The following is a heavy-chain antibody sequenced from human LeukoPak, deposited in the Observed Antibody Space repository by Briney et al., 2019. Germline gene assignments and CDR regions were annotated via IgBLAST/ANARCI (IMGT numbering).Heavy chain of an antibody. D-gene: IGHD3-22*01. V-gene: IGHV4-30-4*08. Sequence: LRLSCAASGFTLSDYYMSWIRQPPGKGLEWIGYIYYSGSTYYNPSLKSRVTISVDTSKNQFSLKLSSVTAADTAVYYCARAAHKYYTYYYDSSGFGLDYWGQGTLVTVSS. J-gene: IGHJ4*02. CDR3: ARAAHKYYTYYYDSSGFGLDY. CDR2: IYYSGST. CDR1: GFTLSDYY.